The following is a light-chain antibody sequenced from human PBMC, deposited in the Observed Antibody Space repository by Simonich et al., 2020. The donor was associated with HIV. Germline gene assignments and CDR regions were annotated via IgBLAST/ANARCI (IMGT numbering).Light chain of an antibody. J-gene: IGLJ3*02. CDR3: CSYAGNYNWV. CDR1: SSDVVCYNY. Sequence: QSALTQPRSVSGSPGQSVTISFTATSSDVVCYNYVSWYQQNPGNAPTLMIYDVSNRPSGVPDRFSGSKSGNTASLTISGLPAEDEADYYCCSYAGNYNWVFGGGTKLTVL. V-gene: IGLV2-11*01. CDR2: DVS.